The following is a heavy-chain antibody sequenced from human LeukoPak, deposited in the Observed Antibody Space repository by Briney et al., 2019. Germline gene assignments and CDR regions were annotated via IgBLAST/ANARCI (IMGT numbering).Heavy chain of an antibody. CDR2: ISGSGGST. J-gene: IGHJ4*02. CDR1: GFTFSSYA. Sequence: GGSLRLSCAASGFTFSSYAMSWVRQAPGKGLEWVSAISGSGGSTYYADSVKGRFTISRDNPKNTLYLQMNSLRAEDTAVYYCAKERDILTGYTPADYWGQGTLVTVSS. D-gene: IGHD3-9*01. V-gene: IGHV3-23*01. CDR3: AKERDILTGYTPADY.